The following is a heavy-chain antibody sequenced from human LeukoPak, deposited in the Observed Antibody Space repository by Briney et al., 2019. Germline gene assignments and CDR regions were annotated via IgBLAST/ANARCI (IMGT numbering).Heavy chain of an antibody. D-gene: IGHD2-21*01. Sequence: GGSLRLSCAASGFTVSSSSMNWVRQAPGKGLEWVSLIYISEITKYTDSVKGRFTISRDNSKNTLYLQMNSLSAEDTAVYYCAGYYGGKFDYWGQGTLVTVSS. CDR2: IYISEIT. CDR3: AGYYGGKFDY. V-gene: IGHV3-66*02. CDR1: GFTVSSSS. J-gene: IGHJ4*02.